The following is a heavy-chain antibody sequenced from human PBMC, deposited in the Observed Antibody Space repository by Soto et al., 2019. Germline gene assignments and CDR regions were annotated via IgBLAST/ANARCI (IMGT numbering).Heavy chain of an antibody. CDR1: GCTCNSQD. J-gene: IGHJ4*02. Sequence: GGVVRLTCADLGCTCNSQDMSWVRQAPGKGLEWLSAISVSGKTYYSNSVKGRFTISRDTSENTIHLQMNTLRAEDTGVYYCAKDQIPGYAAEWSVGYYFHFWGQGTAVTVSS. V-gene: IGHV3-23*01. D-gene: IGHD2-15*01. CDR2: ISVSGKT. CDR3: AKDQIPGYAAEWSVGYYFHF.